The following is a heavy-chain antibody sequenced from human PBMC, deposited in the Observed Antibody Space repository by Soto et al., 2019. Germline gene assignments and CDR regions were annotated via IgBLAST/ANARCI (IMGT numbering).Heavy chain of an antibody. Sequence: EVQLLESGGGLVQPGGSLRLSCAASGFTFSSYAMSWVRQAPGKGLEWVSAISGSGGSTYYADSVKGRFTISRDNSKNTLYLQMNSLRAEDTAVYYCAKVPPRMVRGVIIWFDYWGQGTLVTVSS. J-gene: IGHJ4*02. D-gene: IGHD3-10*01. CDR3: AKVPPRMVRGVIIWFDY. V-gene: IGHV3-23*01. CDR2: ISGSGGST. CDR1: GFTFSSYA.